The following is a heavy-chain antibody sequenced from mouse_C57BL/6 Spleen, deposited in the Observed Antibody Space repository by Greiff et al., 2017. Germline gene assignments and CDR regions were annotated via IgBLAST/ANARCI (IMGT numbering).Heavy chain of an antibody. CDR2: ISGGGGNT. V-gene: IGHV5-9*01. Sequence: EVQGVESGGGLVKPGGSLKLSCAASGFTFSSYTMSWVRQTPEKRLEWVATISGGGGNTYYPDSVKGRFTISRDNAKNTLYLQMSSLRSEDTALYYCASWDFYGKRYFDVWGTGTTVTVSS. CDR1: GFTFSSYT. D-gene: IGHD2-1*01. J-gene: IGHJ1*03. CDR3: ASWDFYGKRYFDV.